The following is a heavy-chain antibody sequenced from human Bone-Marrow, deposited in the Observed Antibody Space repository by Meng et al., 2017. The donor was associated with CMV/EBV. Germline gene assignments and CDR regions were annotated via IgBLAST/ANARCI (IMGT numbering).Heavy chain of an antibody. Sequence: KISCKASGGTFSSYTISWVRQAPGQGLEWMGRIIPILGIANYAQKFQGRVTITADKSTSTAYMELSSLRSEDTAVYYCARSRPGIAAAEPPSGYWGQGTLVTVSS. CDR1: GGTFSSYT. CDR3: ARSRPGIAAAEPPSGY. J-gene: IGHJ4*02. V-gene: IGHV1-69*02. D-gene: IGHD6-13*01. CDR2: IIPILGIA.